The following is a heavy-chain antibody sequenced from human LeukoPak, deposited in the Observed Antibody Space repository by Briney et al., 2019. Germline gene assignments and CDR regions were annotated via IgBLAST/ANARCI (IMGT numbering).Heavy chain of an antibody. D-gene: IGHD4-11*01. V-gene: IGHV3-11*04. CDR2: ITNTGSTV. Sequence: SGGSLRLSCAASGFTFSDFFMAWIRQLPGEGLEWIGHITNTGSTVYYGDSVRGRFTMSRDNAKNSLYLHMSSLRVEDTAVYYCARNMKFYSGSCYMRGDDAFDVWGQGIAVVVSS. CDR1: GFTFSDFF. CDR3: ARNMKFYSGSCYMRGDDAFDV. J-gene: IGHJ3*01.